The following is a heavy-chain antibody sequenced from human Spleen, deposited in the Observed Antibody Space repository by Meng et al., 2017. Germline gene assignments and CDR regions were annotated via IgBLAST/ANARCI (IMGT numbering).Heavy chain of an antibody. J-gene: IGHJ6*02. D-gene: IGHD2-21*02. V-gene: IGHV4-38-2*01. CDR3: ARGAVVTLIFYHAMDV. CDR2: LYHSGNT. Sequence: SETLSLTCAVSGFSISSGYNWGWTRQPPGKGLEWIGSLYHSGNTYYNPSLKSRVTISADTSKNHFSLKLSSVTAADTAVYYCARGAVVTLIFYHAMDVWGQGATVTVSS. CDR1: GFSISSGYN.